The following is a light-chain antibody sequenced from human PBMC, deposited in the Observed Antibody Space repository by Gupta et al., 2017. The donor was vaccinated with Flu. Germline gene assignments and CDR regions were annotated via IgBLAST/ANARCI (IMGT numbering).Light chain of an antibody. CDR1: QFISTN. J-gene: IGKJ1*01. Sequence: EIPMTQSPATLSVSPGETATLSCRGSQFISTNLAWYQQRPGQAPRLLFYDSSTRATGIPARFSGSGSGTEFDLTISSLQSEDFAVYYCQQYNNWTPITFGQGTKVEIK. CDR3: QQYNNWTPIT. V-gene: IGKV3-15*01. CDR2: DSS.